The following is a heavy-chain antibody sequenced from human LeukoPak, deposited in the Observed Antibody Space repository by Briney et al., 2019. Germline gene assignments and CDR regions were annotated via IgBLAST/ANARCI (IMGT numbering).Heavy chain of an antibody. CDR2: IYYSGST. Sequence: SETLSLTCTVSGGSISSSSYYWGWIRQPPGKGLEWIGSIYYSGSTYYNPSLKSRVTISVDTSKNQFSLKLSSVTAADSAVYYCTRLTRLSTSPDRYYLDYWGQGTLVTVSS. CDR1: GGSISSSSYY. J-gene: IGHJ4*02. V-gene: IGHV4-39*07. CDR3: TRLTRLSTSPDRYYLDY. D-gene: IGHD6-6*01.